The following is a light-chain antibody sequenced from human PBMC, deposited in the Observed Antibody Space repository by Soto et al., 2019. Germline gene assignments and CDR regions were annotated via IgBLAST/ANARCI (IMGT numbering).Light chain of an antibody. Sequence: EIVMTQSPATLSVSPGERATLSCRASQSVSSNLAWYRQKPGQAPRLLIYGASTRANGIPARFSGSGSGTKFTLTINKLQYENFAVYYCQQYNNWTPITFGQGTLLEIK. CDR1: QSVSSN. V-gene: IGKV3-15*01. CDR3: QQYNNWTPIT. CDR2: GAS. J-gene: IGKJ5*01.